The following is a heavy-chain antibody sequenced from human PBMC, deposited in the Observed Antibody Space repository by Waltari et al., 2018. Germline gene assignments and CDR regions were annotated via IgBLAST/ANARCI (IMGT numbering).Heavy chain of an antibody. J-gene: IGHJ3*02. D-gene: IGHD3-10*01. CDR1: GGSISSGGYY. CDR2: IYYSGSA. CDR3: ARTSTTGITMVRGVNDAFDI. Sequence: QVQLQESGPGLVKPSQTLSLTCTVSGGSISSGGYYWSWIRQQPGKGLEWLGYIYYSGSAYDNPALKSRVTISVDTSKNQFSLKLSSVTAADTAVYYCARTSTTGITMVRGVNDAFDIWGQGTMVTVSS. V-gene: IGHV4-31*03.